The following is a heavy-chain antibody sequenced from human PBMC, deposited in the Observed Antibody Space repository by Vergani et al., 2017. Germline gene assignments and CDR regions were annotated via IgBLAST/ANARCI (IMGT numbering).Heavy chain of an antibody. J-gene: IGHJ3*02. CDR1: GFTFSDYA. D-gene: IGHD3-3*01. Sequence: EVQLVESGGGLVQPGGSLRLSCAASGFTFSDYAIAWVRQAPGKGLEWVSGVSGSGTGTYYANSVKGRFTISRDNSKNSLYLQMNSLRAEDTAVYYCARVKDDFWSGLRSGAFDIWGQGTMVTVSS. CDR2: VSGSGTGT. CDR3: ARVKDDFWSGLRSGAFDI. V-gene: IGHV3-23*04.